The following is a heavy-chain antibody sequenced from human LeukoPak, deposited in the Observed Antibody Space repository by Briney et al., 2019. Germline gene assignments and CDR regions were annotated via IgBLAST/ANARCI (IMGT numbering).Heavy chain of an antibody. CDR1: GFTFSSYS. V-gene: IGHV3-21*01. CDR2: ISSSSSYI. J-gene: IGHJ3*02. D-gene: IGHD6-19*01. CDR3: ARASNVEWAVAGHDAFDI. Sequence: GGSLRLSCAASGFTFSSYSMNWVRQAPGKGLEWVSSISSSSSYIYYADSVKGRFTISRDNSKNTLYLQMNSLRAEDTAVYYCARASNVEWAVAGHDAFDIWGQGTMVTVSS.